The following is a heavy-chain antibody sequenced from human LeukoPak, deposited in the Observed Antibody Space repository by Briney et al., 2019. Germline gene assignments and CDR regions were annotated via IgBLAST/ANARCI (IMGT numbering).Heavy chain of an antibody. V-gene: IGHV3-21*04. Sequence: PGGSLRLSCAASGFTYSSCGFNWVRQAPGKGLEWVSSIGPTGTDRYYADSVRGRFTISRDNAKNSMYLQMNSLRAEDTAVYYCAKAVRNMGWYFDLWGRGTLVTVSS. D-gene: IGHD2-2*01. J-gene: IGHJ2*01. CDR2: IGPTGTDR. CDR3: AKAVRNMGWYFDL. CDR1: GFTYSSCG.